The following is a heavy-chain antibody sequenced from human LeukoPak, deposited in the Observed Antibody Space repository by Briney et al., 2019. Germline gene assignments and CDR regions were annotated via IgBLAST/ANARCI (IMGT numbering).Heavy chain of an antibody. CDR2: IKQDGSEK. V-gene: IGHV3-7*01. CDR3: ARDGGDIVLMVYATAVDY. D-gene: IGHD2-8*01. J-gene: IGHJ4*02. CDR1: GFTFSSYA. Sequence: GGSLRLSCAASGFTFSSYAMSWVRQAPGKGLEWVANIKQDGSEKYYVDSVKGRFTISRDNAKNSLYLQMNSLRAEDTAVYYCARDGGDIVLMVYATAVDYWGQGTLVTVSS.